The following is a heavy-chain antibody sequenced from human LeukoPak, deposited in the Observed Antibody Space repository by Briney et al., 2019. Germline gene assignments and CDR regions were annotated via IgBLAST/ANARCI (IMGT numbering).Heavy chain of an antibody. V-gene: IGHV3-48*03. Sequence: PGGPLRLSCGASGFTFRSYEMNWVRQAPGKGLEWVSYIDSSGSTIYYADSVKGRFTISRDNAKNSLYLQMNSLRAEDTAVYYCARDRGQGFDYWGQGTLVTVSS. CDR3: ARDRGQGFDY. D-gene: IGHD3-10*01. CDR1: GFTFRSYE. CDR2: IDSSGSTI. J-gene: IGHJ4*02.